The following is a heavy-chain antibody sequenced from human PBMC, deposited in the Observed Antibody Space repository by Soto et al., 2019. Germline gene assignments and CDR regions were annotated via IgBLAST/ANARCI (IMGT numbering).Heavy chain of an antibody. D-gene: IGHD2-8*02. CDR3: ASHFTGVLVLGTSPPGGDNYGWDV. J-gene: IGHJ6*02. V-gene: IGHV1-69*02. CDR2: IIPILDIP. CDR1: GGTFSRYT. Sequence: QVQLVQSGAEVKKPGSSVKVSCKASGGTFSRYTFTWVRQAPGQGLEWMGRIIPILDIPNYAQNFQGRVTITADKSTSTASMELSSLRSDDTAVYYCASHFTGVLVLGTSPPGGDNYGWDVCGQGTTVTVSS.